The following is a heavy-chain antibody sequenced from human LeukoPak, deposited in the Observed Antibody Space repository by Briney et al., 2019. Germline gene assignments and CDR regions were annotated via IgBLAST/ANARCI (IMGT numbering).Heavy chain of an antibody. D-gene: IGHD3-16*01. Sequence: GGSLRLSCAASGFIFSNYGMHWVRQAPGKGLEWVAFIPYDAVNKYYADSVEGRFTISRDNSKNTLYLQMNSLRPEDTAVYYCARDNGGGDYWGQGTLVTVSS. V-gene: IGHV3-30*02. CDR3: ARDNGGGDY. CDR1: GFIFSNYG. J-gene: IGHJ4*02. CDR2: IPYDAVNK.